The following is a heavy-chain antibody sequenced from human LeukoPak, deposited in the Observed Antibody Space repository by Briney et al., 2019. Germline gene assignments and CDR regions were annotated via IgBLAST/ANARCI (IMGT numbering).Heavy chain of an antibody. V-gene: IGHV3-30*03. D-gene: IGHD2-2*01. CDR2: ISYDGSEK. Sequence: GRSLRLSCAASGFTFSSYGMHWVRQAPGKGLEWVAVISYDGSEKYYADSVKGRFTISRDNSKNTLYLQMNSLRAEDTAVYYCARDRDCSSTSCFNAFDIWGQGTVVTVSS. CDR1: GFTFSSYG. CDR3: ARDRDCSSTSCFNAFDI. J-gene: IGHJ3*02.